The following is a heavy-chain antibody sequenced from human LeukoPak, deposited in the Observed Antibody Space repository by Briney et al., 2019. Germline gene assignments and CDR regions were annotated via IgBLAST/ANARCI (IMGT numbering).Heavy chain of an antibody. CDR2: INPNSGGT. D-gene: IGHD2-21*02. J-gene: IGHJ3*02. CDR3: ARGGAYCGGDCYSDAFDI. CDR1: GYTFTGYY. Sequence: ASVKVSCKASGYTFTGYYMHWVRQAPGQGLEWMGWINPNSGGTNYAQKFQGRVTMTRDTSISTAYMELSRLRFDDTAVYYCARGGAYCGGDCYSDAFDIWGQGTMVTVSS. V-gene: IGHV1-2*02.